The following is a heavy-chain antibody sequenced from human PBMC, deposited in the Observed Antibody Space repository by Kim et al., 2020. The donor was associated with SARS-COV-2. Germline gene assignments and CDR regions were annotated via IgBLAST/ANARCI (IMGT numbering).Heavy chain of an antibody. Sequence: GGSLRLSCVGSGFTFSNYCMHWVRQAPGKGLEWVAFIWYDGSNKHYADSVKGRFTISRDNSKDTIYLQMNSLRAEDTAVYYCVTWAGYADYNSLFDQWGQGTLVTVSS. CDR1: GFTFSNYC. D-gene: IGHD4-17*01. CDR3: VTWAGYADYNSLFDQ. J-gene: IGHJ4*02. V-gene: IGHV3-30*02. CDR2: IWYDGSNK.